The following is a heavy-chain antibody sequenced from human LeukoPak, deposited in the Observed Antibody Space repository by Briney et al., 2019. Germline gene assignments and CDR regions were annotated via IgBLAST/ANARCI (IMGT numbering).Heavy chain of an antibody. CDR2: ISPYNGNT. D-gene: IGHD2-8*01. CDR3: TRTVLDCKNGVCYNY. Sequence: ASVKVSCKASGYTFTNYGINWVRQAPGQGLEWMGWISPYNGNTNYAQKLQGRVTVTTDTSTSTAYMELRSLRSDDTAVYYCTRTVLDCKNGVCYNYWGQGTLVTVSS. V-gene: IGHV1-18*01. J-gene: IGHJ4*02. CDR1: GYTFTNYG.